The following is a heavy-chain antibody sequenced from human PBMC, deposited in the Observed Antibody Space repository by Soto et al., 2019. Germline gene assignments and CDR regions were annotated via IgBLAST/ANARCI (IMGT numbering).Heavy chain of an antibody. V-gene: IGHV3-23*01. J-gene: IGHJ4*02. CDR1: GFTFSSYA. CDR3: AKTSFEYYDYIWGN. CDR2: ISGSGGST. D-gene: IGHD3-16*01. Sequence: GGSLRLSCAASGFTFSSYAMSWVRQAPGKGLEWVSAISGSGGSTYYADSVKGRFTISRDNSKNTLYLQMNSLRAEDTAVYYCAKTSFEYYDYIWGNWGQGTLVTVSS.